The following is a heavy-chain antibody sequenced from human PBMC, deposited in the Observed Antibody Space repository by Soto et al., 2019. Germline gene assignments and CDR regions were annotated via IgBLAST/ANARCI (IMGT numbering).Heavy chain of an antibody. CDR1: GFTFSGYW. Sequence: PGGSLRLSCAASGFTFSGYWMSWVRQAPGKGLEWVANIEHGGGEKNYVDSVKGRFTISRDNTKNSVYLQMNSLRSVDTAVYYCATGRDGYNHYFDYWGQGALVTVSS. J-gene: IGHJ4*02. V-gene: IGHV3-7*03. CDR2: IEHGGGEK. D-gene: IGHD5-12*01. CDR3: ATGRDGYNHYFDY.